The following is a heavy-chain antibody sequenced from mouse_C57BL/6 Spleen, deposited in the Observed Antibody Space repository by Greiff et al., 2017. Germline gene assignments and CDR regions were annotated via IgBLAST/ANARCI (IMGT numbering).Heavy chain of an antibody. CDR1: GYTFTDYE. CDR3: TRRSNYVRYAMDY. J-gene: IGHJ4*01. D-gene: IGHD2-5*01. CDR2: IDPETGAT. V-gene: IGHV1-15*01. Sequence: VQLQQSGAELVRPGASVTLSCKASGYTFTDYEMHWVKQTPVHGLEWIGAIDPETGATAYNQKFKGKAILTADKSSSTAYMELRSLTSEDSAVYYCTRRSNYVRYAMDYWGQGTSVTVSS.